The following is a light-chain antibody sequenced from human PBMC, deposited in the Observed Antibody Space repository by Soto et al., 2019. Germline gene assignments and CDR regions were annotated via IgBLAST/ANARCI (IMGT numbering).Light chain of an antibody. J-gene: IGKJ1*01. CDR2: AAS. CDR3: IQHISYPRT. CDR1: QGISNY. V-gene: IGKV1-17*03. Sequence: DIQMTQSPSAMSASVGDRVTITCRASQGISNYLAWFQQKPGKVPRRLIFAASSLQGGVPSRFSGSGSGTEFTLTISILQSEDFATYYCIQHISYPRTFGQGIKVEIK.